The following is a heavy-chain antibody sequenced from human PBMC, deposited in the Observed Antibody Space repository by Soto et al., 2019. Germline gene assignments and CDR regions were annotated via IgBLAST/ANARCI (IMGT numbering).Heavy chain of an antibody. CDR3: GTGPGGGGY. Sequence: EVQLVESGGGLIQPGGSLRLSCAVSGFTVSNNYMSWVRQAPGKGLEGVSVIYSGGYTAYGDSVKGRFTISRDNSKNTRYLQMNRQSAEEAPVSSGGTGPGGGGYWGQGTLVTVSS. CDR1: GFTVSNNY. CDR2: IYSGGYT. D-gene: IGHD3-10*01. J-gene: IGHJ4*02. V-gene: IGHV3-53*01.